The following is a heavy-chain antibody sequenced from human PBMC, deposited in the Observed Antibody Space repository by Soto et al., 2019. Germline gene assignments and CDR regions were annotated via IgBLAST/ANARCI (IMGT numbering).Heavy chain of an antibody. CDR2: RWYDGSNK. Sequence: QVQLVESGGGVVQPGRSLRLSCAASGFTFSSYGMHWVRQAPGKGLEWVAVRWYDGSNKYYADSVKGRFTISRDNSKNPLYLQMNSLRAEDTAVYYCARTGIAAAGMGWFDPWGQGTLVTVSS. V-gene: IGHV3-33*01. J-gene: IGHJ5*02. CDR3: ARTGIAAAGMGWFDP. CDR1: GFTFSSYG. D-gene: IGHD6-13*01.